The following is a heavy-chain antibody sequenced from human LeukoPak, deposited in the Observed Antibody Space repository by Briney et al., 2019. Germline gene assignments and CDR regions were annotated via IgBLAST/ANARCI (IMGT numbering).Heavy chain of an antibody. Sequence: SETLSLTCTVSGYSISSGYYWGWIRQPPGKGLEWTGSIDHSGSTYYNPSLKSRITISVDTSKNQFSLKLSSVTAADTAVYYCARVLNGYKYFFFDYWGQGTLVTVSS. V-gene: IGHV4-38-2*02. D-gene: IGHD5-24*01. J-gene: IGHJ4*02. CDR3: ARVLNGYKYFFFDY. CDR1: GYSISSGYY. CDR2: IDHSGST.